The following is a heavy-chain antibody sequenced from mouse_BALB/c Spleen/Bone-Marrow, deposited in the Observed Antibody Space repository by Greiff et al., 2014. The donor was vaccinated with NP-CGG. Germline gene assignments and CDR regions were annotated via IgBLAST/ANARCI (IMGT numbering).Heavy chain of an antibody. V-gene: IGHV2-9*02. CDR3: SRITTATGAMDY. J-gene: IGHJ4*01. CDR1: GFSLTSYG. Sequence: VKLMESGPGLVAPSQSLPITCTVSGFSLTSYGVHWVRQPPGKGLEWLGVIWADGSTNYNSALMSRLSISKDNSKSQVFLKMNSLQTDDTAMYYCSRITTATGAMDYWGQGTSVTVSS. D-gene: IGHD1-2*01. CDR2: IWADGST.